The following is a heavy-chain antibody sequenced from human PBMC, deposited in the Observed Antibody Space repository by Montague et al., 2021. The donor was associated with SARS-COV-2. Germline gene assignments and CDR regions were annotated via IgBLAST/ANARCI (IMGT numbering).Heavy chain of an antibody. CDR2: INWNGDST. Sequence: SLRLSCAASGFIFDNYGMSWVRRVPGKGLEWVSNINWNGDSTGYADSVKGRFTISRDNAKNSLSLQMNGLRAEDTALYYCARDRYSISPYFDYWGQGILVTVSS. J-gene: IGHJ4*02. CDR3: ARDRYSISPYFDY. V-gene: IGHV3-20*04. CDR1: GFIFDNYG. D-gene: IGHD6-6*01.